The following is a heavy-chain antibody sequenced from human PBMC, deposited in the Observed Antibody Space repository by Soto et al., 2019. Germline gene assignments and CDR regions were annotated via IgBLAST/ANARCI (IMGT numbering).Heavy chain of an antibody. CDR2: IIPIFGTA. D-gene: IGHD2-15*01. J-gene: IGHJ4*02. CDR1: GGTFSSYA. Sequence: SVKVSCKASGGTFSSYAISWVRQAPGQGLEWMGGIIPIFGTANYAQKFQGRVTITADESTSTAYMELSSLRSEDTAVYYCARLLTYCSGGSCYGDDYWGQGTLVTVSS. V-gene: IGHV1-69*13. CDR3: ARLLTYCSGGSCYGDDY.